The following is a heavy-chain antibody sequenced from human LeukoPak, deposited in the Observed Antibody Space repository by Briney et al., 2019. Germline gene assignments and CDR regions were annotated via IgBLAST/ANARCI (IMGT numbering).Heavy chain of an antibody. CDR3: ARAIEYDPDAFDI. CDR1: GFTFSSYA. Sequence: GGSLGLSCAASGFTFSSYAMSWVRQAPGKGLEWVSAISGSGGSTYYADSVKGRFTISRDNSKNTLYLQMNSLRAEDTAVYYCARAIEYDPDAFDIWGQGTMVTVSS. V-gene: IGHV3-23*01. CDR2: ISGSGGST. D-gene: IGHD2/OR15-2a*01. J-gene: IGHJ3*02.